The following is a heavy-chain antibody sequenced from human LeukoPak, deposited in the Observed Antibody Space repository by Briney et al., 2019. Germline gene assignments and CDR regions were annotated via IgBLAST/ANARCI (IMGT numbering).Heavy chain of an antibody. CDR1: RFTFSSYG. Sequence: GGSLRLSCAASRFTFSSYGMHWVRQAPGKGLEWVAFIPYDGSNKYYANSVKGRFTVSRDNSKNTLYLQMNSLRAEDTALYYCARARGHDSSGSHFDYWGQGTLVTVSS. D-gene: IGHD3-22*01. J-gene: IGHJ4*02. CDR2: IPYDGSNK. CDR3: ARARGHDSSGSHFDY. V-gene: IGHV3-30*02.